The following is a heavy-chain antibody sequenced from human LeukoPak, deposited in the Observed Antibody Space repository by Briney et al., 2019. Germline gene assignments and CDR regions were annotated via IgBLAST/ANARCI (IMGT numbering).Heavy chain of an antibody. CDR3: ARCGGTCSLPSTSAMDV. CDR1: GFIFSSYD. D-gene: IGHD2-21*01. V-gene: IGHV3-30*04. CDR2: ISSDGRHI. Sequence: PGRSLRLSCAASGFIFSSYDVHWVRQAPGKGLEWVAVISSDGRHIFYADSVKGRFTISRDNSKNTLYPQMNSLRAEDTALYLCARCGGTCSLPSTSAMDVWGQGTTVTVS. J-gene: IGHJ6*02.